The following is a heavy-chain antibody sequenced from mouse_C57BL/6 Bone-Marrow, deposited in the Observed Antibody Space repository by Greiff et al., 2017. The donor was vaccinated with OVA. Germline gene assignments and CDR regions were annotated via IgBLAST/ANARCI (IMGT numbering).Heavy chain of an antibody. CDR3: ARRYYGNYWFAY. D-gene: IGHD2-1*01. J-gene: IGHJ3*01. CDR1: GYTFTSYW. Sequence: QVHVKQSGAELAKPGASVKLSCKASGYTFTSYWMHWVKQRPGQGLEWIGYINPSSGYTKYNQKFKDKATLTADKSSSTAYMQLSSLTYEDSAVYYCARRYYGNYWFAYWGQGTLVTVSA. V-gene: IGHV1-7*01. CDR2: INPSSGYT.